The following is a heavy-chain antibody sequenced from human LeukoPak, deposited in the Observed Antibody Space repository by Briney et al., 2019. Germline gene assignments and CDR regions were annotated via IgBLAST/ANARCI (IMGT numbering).Heavy chain of an antibody. CDR3: ARLRTPMGPSKKYYYDSSGYCDY. V-gene: IGHV3-20*04. CDR2: INWNGGST. Sequence: PGGSLRLSCAASGFTFDDYGMSWVRQAPGKWLEWVSGINWNGGSTSYADSVKGRFTISRDNAKNSLYLQMNSLRAEDTALYYCARLRTPMGPSKKYYYDSSGYCDYWGQGTLVTVSS. J-gene: IGHJ4*02. CDR1: GFTFDDYG. D-gene: IGHD3-22*01.